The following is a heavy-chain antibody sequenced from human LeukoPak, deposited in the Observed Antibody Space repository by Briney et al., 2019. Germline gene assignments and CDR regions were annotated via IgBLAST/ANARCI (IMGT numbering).Heavy chain of an antibody. V-gene: IGHV3-7*01. CDR1: RFTFSSHW. D-gene: IGHD4-11*01. Sequence: GGSLRLSCTASRFTFSSHWMNWVRQAPGKELEWVANINKDGTENYYMDSVRGRFTISRDNAKNSLYLQMNSLRAEDTAVYYCARRMTTVDYWGQGTLVTVSS. CDR3: ARRMTTVDY. CDR2: INKDGTEN. J-gene: IGHJ4*02.